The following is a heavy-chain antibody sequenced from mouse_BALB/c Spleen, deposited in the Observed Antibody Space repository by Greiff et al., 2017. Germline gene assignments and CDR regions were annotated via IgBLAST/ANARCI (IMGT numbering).Heavy chain of an antibody. V-gene: IGHV5-9-4*01. J-gene: IGHJ2*01. CDR2: ISSGGSYT. CDR3: ARDQGYGNYDY. Sequence: EVKLVESGGGLVKPGGSLKLSCAASGFTFSSYAMSWVRQSPEKRLEWVAEISSGGSYTYYPDTVPGRFTISRDNAKNTLYLEMSSLRSEDTAMYYCARDQGYGNYDYWGQGTTLTVSS. D-gene: IGHD2-10*02. CDR1: GFTFSSYA.